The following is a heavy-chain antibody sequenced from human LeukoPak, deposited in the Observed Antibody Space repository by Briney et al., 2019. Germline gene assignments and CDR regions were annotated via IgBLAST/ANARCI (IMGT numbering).Heavy chain of an antibody. J-gene: IGHJ4*02. CDR1: GFTFSSYA. CDR2: ISGSGGST. D-gene: IGHD6-13*01. Sequence: GGSLRLSCAASGFTFSSYATSWVRQAPGKGLEWVSAISGSGGSTYYADSVKGRFTISRDNSKNTLYLQMNSLRAEDTAVYYCANRIAATGVVYWGQGTLVTVSS. CDR3: ANRIAATGVVY. V-gene: IGHV3-23*01.